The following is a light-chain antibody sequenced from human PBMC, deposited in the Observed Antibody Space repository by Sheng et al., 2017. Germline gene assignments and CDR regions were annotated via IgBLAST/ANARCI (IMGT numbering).Light chain of an antibody. J-gene: IGKJ4*01. CDR3: QQTYSTPPYT. CDR2: EAS. CDR1: QSITAY. V-gene: IGKV1-39*01. Sequence: DIQMTQSPSSLSASEGDRVTITCRASQSITAYLNWYQQKPGKAPKLLIYEASSLQSGVPSRFSGSGSGTDFTLTISSLQPDDVATYYCQQTYSTPPYTFGAGPRWRS.